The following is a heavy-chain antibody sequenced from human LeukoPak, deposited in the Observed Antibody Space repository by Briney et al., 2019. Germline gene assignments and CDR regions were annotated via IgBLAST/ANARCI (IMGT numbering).Heavy chain of an antibody. J-gene: IGHJ4*02. D-gene: IGHD5-12*01. CDR2: ISDPHSGSET. Sequence: GGSLRLSCAASGFTFSSYTMNWVRQALGQGLEWVSTISDPHSGSETHYADSVQGRFTIYRDDSQNMVYLQMDSLRAEDTAVYYRTTRLRNHFDYWGQGTQVTVSS. V-gene: IGHV3-23*01. CDR3: TTRLRNHFDY. CDR1: GFTFSSYT.